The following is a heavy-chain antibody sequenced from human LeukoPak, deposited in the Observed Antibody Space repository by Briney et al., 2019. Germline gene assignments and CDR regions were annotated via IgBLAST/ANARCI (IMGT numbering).Heavy chain of an antibody. D-gene: IGHD4-23*01. V-gene: IGHV1-69*04. J-gene: IGHJ4*02. CDR3: ARVLYGGQKYVDY. CDR2: IIPILGIA. CDR1: GGTFSSYA. Sequence: SVKVSCKASGGTFSSYAISRVRQAPGQGLEWMGRIIPILGIANYAQRFQGRVTITADKSTSTAYMELSSLRSEDTAVYYCARVLYGGQKYVDYWGQGTLVTVSS.